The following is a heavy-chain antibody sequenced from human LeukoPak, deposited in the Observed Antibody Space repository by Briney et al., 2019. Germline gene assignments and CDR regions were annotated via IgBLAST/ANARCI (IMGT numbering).Heavy chain of an antibody. V-gene: IGHV1/OR15-3*02. CDR3: ARGCSSTSCYGGAFDI. Sequence: ASVNVSCKASGYTFTDYYMHWVRQAPGQRLEWMGWINAGNGNTKYSQKFQGRVTITRDTSASTAYMELSSLRSEDTAVYYCARGCSSTSCYGGAFDIWGQGTMVIVSS. J-gene: IGHJ3*02. D-gene: IGHD2-2*01. CDR1: GYTFTDYY. CDR2: INAGNGNT.